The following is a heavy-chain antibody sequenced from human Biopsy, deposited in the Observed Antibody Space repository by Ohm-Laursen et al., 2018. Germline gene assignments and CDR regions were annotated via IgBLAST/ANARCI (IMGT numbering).Heavy chain of an antibody. CDR2: LNPGSGNK. Sequence: ASVKVSCKASGYTFTSYDIRWVRQAPGQGLEWMGWLNPGSGNKGYAQNFQGRVTMTRDTSINTVYMELNSLRSEDTAVYYCARGVVKMEYSQDGDQYGMDEWGQGTAVRVSS. J-gene: IGHJ6*02. CDR1: GYTFTSYD. V-gene: IGHV1-8*01. CDR3: ARGVVKMEYSQDGDQYGMDE. D-gene: IGHD1-1*01.